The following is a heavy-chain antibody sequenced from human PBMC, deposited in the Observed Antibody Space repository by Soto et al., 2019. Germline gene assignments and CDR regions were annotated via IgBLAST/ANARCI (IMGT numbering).Heavy chain of an antibody. CDR3: ARGEYCSSTSCYLAAFDI. J-gene: IGHJ3*02. D-gene: IGHD2-2*01. CDR1: GLYVSGNY. Sequence: GGSLRLSCVASGLYVSGNYMMWVRQAPGKGLEWVSVIYSGGTTDYADSVKGRFTISRDNFKNTMCLQMNSLTAEDTAVYYCARGEYCSSTSCYLAAFDIWGQGTTVTVSS. V-gene: IGHV3-66*01. CDR2: IYSGGTT.